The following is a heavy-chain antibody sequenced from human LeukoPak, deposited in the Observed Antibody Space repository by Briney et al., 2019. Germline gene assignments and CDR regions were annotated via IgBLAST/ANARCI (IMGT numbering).Heavy chain of an antibody. CDR1: GYTFTGYY. Sequence: ASVKVSCKASGYTFTGYYMHWVRQAPGQGLEWMGWINPNSGGTNYAQKFQGRVTMTRDTSISTAYMELSRLRSDDTAVYYCGREGYKRSGGGIDYWGQGTLVTVSS. CDR3: GREGYKRSGGGIDY. V-gene: IGHV1-2*02. CDR2: INPNSGGT. J-gene: IGHJ4*02. D-gene: IGHD1-14*01.